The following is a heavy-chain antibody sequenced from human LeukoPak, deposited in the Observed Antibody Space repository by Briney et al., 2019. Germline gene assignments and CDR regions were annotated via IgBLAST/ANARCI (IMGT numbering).Heavy chain of an antibody. CDR3: ARASGIAARSGPYYYYYMDV. J-gene: IGHJ6*03. Sequence: PSQTLPLTCTVSGGSISSGSYYWSWIRQPAGKGPEWIGRIYTSGSTNYNPSLKSRVTISVDTSKNQFSLKLSSVTAADAAVYYCARASGIAARSGPYYYYYMDVWGKGTTVTVAS. CDR2: IYTSGST. CDR1: GGSISSGSYY. D-gene: IGHD6-6*01. V-gene: IGHV4-61*02.